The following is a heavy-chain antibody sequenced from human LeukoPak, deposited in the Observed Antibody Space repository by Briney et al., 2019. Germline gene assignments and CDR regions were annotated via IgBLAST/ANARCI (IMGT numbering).Heavy chain of an antibody. CDR2: INHSGST. Sequence: ASETLSLTCAVYGGSFSGYYWSWIRQPPGKGLEWIGEINHSGSTNYNPSLKSRVTISVDTSKNQFSLKLSSVTAADTAVYYCARDVSGTYYYGSGSYQIDYWGQGTLVTVSS. CDR3: ARDVSGTYYYGSGSYQIDY. J-gene: IGHJ4*02. D-gene: IGHD3-10*01. V-gene: IGHV4-34*01. CDR1: GGSFSGYY.